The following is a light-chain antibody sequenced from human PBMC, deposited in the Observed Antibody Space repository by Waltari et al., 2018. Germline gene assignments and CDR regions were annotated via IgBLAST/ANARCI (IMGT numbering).Light chain of an antibody. CDR2: EVS. Sequence: QSGLTQPASVSGSPGQSITISCTGTRSAIGYYNFVSWYQQHPGKAPKLVIFEVSRWPSGVSHRFSGSKSGNTASLTISGLQAEDEAAYYCASYTSANTVLFGGGTKVTVL. V-gene: IGLV2-14*01. CDR1: RSAIGYYNF. CDR3: ASYTSANTVL. J-gene: IGLJ2*01.